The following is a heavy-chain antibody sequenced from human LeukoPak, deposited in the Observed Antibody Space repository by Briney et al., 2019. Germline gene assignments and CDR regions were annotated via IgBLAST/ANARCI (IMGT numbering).Heavy chain of an antibody. J-gene: IGHJ4*02. CDR3: ARQNYDILTGLPQDY. CDR1: GGSISSYY. CDR2: IYYSGST. Sequence: SETLSLTCTVSGGSISSYYWSWIRQPPGKGLEWIGYIYYSGSTNYNPSLKSRVTMSVDTSKNQFSLKLSSVTAADTAVYYCARQNYDILTGLPQDYWGQGTLVTVSS. V-gene: IGHV4-59*08. D-gene: IGHD3-9*01.